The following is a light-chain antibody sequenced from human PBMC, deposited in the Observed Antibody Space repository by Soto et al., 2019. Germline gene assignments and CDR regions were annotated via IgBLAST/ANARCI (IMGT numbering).Light chain of an antibody. V-gene: IGKV1-5*01. CDR2: DAS. CDR1: QSIRSW. J-gene: IGKJ1*01. Sequence: DIQMTQSPSTLSASVGDRVTITCRASQSIRSWLAWYQQKAEKAPKLLIYDASILETGVPSRFSGSGSGTEFTLTISCLQPDDFATYYCQQYNSYSQGTFGQGTKVEIK. CDR3: QQYNSYSQGT.